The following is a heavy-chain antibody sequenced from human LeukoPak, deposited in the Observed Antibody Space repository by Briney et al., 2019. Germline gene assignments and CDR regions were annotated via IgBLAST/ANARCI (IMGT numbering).Heavy chain of an antibody. D-gene: IGHD3-22*01. CDR2: ISGSGGNT. J-gene: IGHJ4*02. Sequence: GGSLRLSCAASGFTFSNYGMSWVRQAPGKGLEWVSTISGSGGNTYYADSVKGRFTISRDTSKNTLYLQMNSPRAEDTAVYYCAKDMYYDSSGPVFDYWGQGTLVTVSS. V-gene: IGHV3-23*01. CDR3: AKDMYYDSSGPVFDY. CDR1: GFTFSNYG.